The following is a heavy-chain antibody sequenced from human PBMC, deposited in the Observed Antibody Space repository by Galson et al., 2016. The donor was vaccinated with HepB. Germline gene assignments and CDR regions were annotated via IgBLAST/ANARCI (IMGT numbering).Heavy chain of an antibody. CDR2: ISGGSDST. V-gene: IGHV3-23*01. J-gene: IGHJ4*02. CDR1: GFNFSNYA. Sequence: SLRLSCAASGFNFSNYAMSWVRQPPGKGLEWISAISGGSDSTYYADSMKGRFTISRDNSKNTLYLQMNSLRADETALYYCAKAATDYWGQGTLVTVSS. CDR3: AKAATDY.